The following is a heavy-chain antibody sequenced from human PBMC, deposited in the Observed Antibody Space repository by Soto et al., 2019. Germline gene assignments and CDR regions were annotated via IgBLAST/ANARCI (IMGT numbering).Heavy chain of an antibody. CDR3: ARHLEQWQSVDYYYYYMDV. CDR2: ISAYNGNT. Sequence: ASVKVSCKASGYTFTSYGISWVRQAPGQGLEWMGWISAYNGNTNYAQKLQGRVTMTTDTSTSTAYMELRSLRSDDTAVYYCARHLEQWQSVDYYYYYMDVWGKGTTVTVSS. J-gene: IGHJ6*03. D-gene: IGHD6-19*01. CDR1: GYTFTSYG. V-gene: IGHV1-18*01.